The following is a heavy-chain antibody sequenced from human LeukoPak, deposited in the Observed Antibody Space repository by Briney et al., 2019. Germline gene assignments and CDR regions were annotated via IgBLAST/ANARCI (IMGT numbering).Heavy chain of an antibody. V-gene: IGHV3-21*01. Sequence: GGSLRLSCAASGFTFSSYNMNWVRQAPGKGLEWVSSISSDNNYIHYADSVKGRFTISRDNAKNSLYLQMNSLRAEDTAVYYCATSDYYDSSGFYTPVDYWGQGTLVTVSS. D-gene: IGHD3-22*01. CDR1: GFTFSSYN. CDR2: ISSDNNYI. J-gene: IGHJ4*02. CDR3: ATSDYYDSSGFYTPVDY.